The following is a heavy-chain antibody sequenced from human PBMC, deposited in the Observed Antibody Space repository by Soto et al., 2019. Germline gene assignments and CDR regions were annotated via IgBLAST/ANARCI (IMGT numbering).Heavy chain of an antibody. J-gene: IGHJ6*02. Sequence: GESLKISCAASGFTFSSYSMNWVRQAPGKGLEWVSYISSSSITIYYADSVKGRLTISRDNAKNSLYLQMNSLRDEDTAVYYCAILKTYYYGSGSHNYYYGMDVWGQGTTVTVSS. V-gene: IGHV3-48*02. D-gene: IGHD3-10*01. CDR3: AILKTYYYGSGSHNYYYGMDV. CDR1: GFTFSSYS. CDR2: ISSSSITI.